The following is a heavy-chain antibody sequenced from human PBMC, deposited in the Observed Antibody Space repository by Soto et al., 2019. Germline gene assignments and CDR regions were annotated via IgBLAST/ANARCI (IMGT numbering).Heavy chain of an antibody. CDR2: IYYSGST. D-gene: IGHD2-21*02. J-gene: IGHJ4*02. V-gene: IGHV4-39*02. Sequence: SETLSLTCTVSGGSISSSTYFWGWIRQPPGKGLEWIGSIYYSGSTNYSPSLKSRVSISVDTSKNQFSLKLISVTAADTAVYYCARETPRAVVTATDDYWGQGTLVTVSS. CDR3: ARETPRAVVTATDDY. CDR1: GGSISSSTYF.